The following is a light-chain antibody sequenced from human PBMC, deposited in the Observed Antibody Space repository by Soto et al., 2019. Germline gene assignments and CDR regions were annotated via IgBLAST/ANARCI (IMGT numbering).Light chain of an antibody. CDR2: DNN. CDR1: TSNIGDNY. V-gene: IGLV1-51*01. CDR3: GAWDSSLSAYV. Sequence: QSVLTQPASLSAAPGEQVTISCSGSTSNIGDNYVSWYQQLPGTAPKLLIYDNNKRPSGIPDRFSGSKSGTSATLGITGLQTGDEADYYCGAWDSSLSAYVFGTGTKVTVL. J-gene: IGLJ1*01.